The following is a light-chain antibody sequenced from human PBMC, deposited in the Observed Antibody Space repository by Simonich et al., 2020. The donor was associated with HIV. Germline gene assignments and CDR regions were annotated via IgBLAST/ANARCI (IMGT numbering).Light chain of an antibody. CDR1: QSVSSSY. Sequence: EIVLTQSPGTLSLSPGERATLSCRASQSVSSSYLAWYQQKPGLAPRLLIYDASSRATGIPDRFSGSGSGTDFTLTISRLEPEYFAVYYCQQYGSSPTFGQGTRLEIK. V-gene: IGKV3D-20*01. J-gene: IGKJ5*01. CDR3: QQYGSSPT. CDR2: DAS.